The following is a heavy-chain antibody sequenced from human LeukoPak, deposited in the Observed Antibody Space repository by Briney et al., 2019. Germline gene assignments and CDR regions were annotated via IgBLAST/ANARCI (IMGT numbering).Heavy chain of an antibody. V-gene: IGHV2-5*02. CDR1: GFPLSTSGGG. CDR2: IYWDDDK. CDR3: AHKLGMTTTGYYFDY. Sequence: SGPTLVNPTQTLTLTGTYSGFPLSTSGGGVGWIRQPPGNALEWLALIYWDDDKRYSPSLKSRLTITKDTSKNQVVLTMTNMDPVDTATYYCAHKLGMTTTGYYFDYWGQGTLVTVSS. D-gene: IGHD1-26*01. J-gene: IGHJ4*02.